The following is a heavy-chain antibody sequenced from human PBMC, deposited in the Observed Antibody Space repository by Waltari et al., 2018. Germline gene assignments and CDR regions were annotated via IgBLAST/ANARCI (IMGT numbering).Heavy chain of an antibody. Sequence: QVQLVESGGGVVQPGRSLRLSCAASGFTFSSYGMHWVSQAPGKGLEWVAVIWYDGSNKYYADSVKGRFTISRDNSKNTLYLQMNSLRAEDTAMYYCAKDRDRITMVRGVDYWGQGTLVTVSS. J-gene: IGHJ4*02. V-gene: IGHV3-30*18. CDR1: GFTFSSYG. CDR3: AKDRDRITMVRGVDY. D-gene: IGHD3-10*01. CDR2: IWYDGSNK.